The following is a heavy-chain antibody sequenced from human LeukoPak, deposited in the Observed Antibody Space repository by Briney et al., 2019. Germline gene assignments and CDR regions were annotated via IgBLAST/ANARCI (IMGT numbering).Heavy chain of an antibody. Sequence: GGSLRLSCAASGFTFSSYWMHWVRQAPGKGLVGVSRINSDGSSTNYADSVKGGFTIPRDNAKNTLYLQMNSLRAEDTAVYYCARASWDWGQGTLVTVSS. CDR3: ARASWD. D-gene: IGHD3-10*01. J-gene: IGHJ4*02. V-gene: IGHV3-74*01. CDR2: INSDGSST. CDR1: GFTFSSYW.